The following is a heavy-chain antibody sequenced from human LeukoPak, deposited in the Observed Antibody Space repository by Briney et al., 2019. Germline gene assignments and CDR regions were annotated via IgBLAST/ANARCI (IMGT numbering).Heavy chain of an antibody. Sequence: SETLSLTCAVYGGSFSGYYWSWIRQPPGKGLEWIGEINHSGSTNYNPSLKSRVTIPVDTSKNQFSLKLSSVTAADTAVYYCARGQSSGWYGYYYYYMDVWGKGTTVTVSS. J-gene: IGHJ6*03. CDR2: INHSGST. V-gene: IGHV4-34*01. CDR1: GGSFSGYY. CDR3: ARGQSSGWYGYYYYYMDV. D-gene: IGHD6-19*01.